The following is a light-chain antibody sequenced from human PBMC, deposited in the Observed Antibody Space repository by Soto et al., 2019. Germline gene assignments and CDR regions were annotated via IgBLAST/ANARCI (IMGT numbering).Light chain of an antibody. CDR2: NNN. Sequence: QSVLTQPPSASGTTGQRVTISCSGSSSNIGSKTVSWYQQLPGTAPKLLIYNNNQRPSGVPDRFSGSKSGTSASLDISGLQSEYEADYYCAAWDDSLNGVVFGGGTQLTVL. CDR3: AAWDDSLNGVV. J-gene: IGLJ2*01. V-gene: IGLV1-44*01. CDR1: SSNIGSKT.